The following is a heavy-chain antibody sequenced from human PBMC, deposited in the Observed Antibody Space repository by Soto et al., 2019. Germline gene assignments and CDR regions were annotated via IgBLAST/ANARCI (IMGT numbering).Heavy chain of an antibody. V-gene: IGHV3-23*01. D-gene: IGHD3-10*01. CDR1: GFTFSGYA. CDR3: ANPNYGSGSYYEGRLDY. J-gene: IGHJ4*02. CDR2: ISGSGGST. Sequence: PGGSLRLSCAASGFTFSGYAMSWVRHAPGKGLEWVSAISGSGGSTYYADSVKGRFTISRDNSKNTLYLQMNSLRAEDTAVYYCANPNYGSGSYYEGRLDYWGQGTLVTVSS.